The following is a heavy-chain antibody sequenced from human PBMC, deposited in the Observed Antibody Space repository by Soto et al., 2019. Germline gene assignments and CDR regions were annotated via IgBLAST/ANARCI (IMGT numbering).Heavy chain of an antibody. V-gene: IGHV3-21*01. J-gene: IGHJ4*02. CDR1: GFTFSSYS. CDR3: ARDLRITMVRGGN. CDR2: ISSSSSYI. D-gene: IGHD3-10*01. Sequence: EVQLVESGGGLVKPGGSLSLSCAASGFTFSSYSMNWVRQAPGKGLEWVSSISSSSSYIYYADSVKGRFTISRDNAKNSLYLQMNSLRAEDTAVYYCARDLRITMVRGGNWGQGTLVTVSS.